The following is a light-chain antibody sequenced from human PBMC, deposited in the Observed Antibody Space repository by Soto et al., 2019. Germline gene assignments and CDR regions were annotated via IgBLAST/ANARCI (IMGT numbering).Light chain of an antibody. CDR3: QQSYSTPYT. CDR1: QSISSY. V-gene: IGKV1-39*01. CDR2: AAS. Sequence: DIQMTQSPSSLFASAGDRVTITCRASQSISSYLNWYQQKPGKAPKLLIYAASSLQSGVPSRFSGSGSGTDFTLTISSLQPEDFASYYSQQSYSTPYTFGQGTKLEIK. J-gene: IGKJ2*01.